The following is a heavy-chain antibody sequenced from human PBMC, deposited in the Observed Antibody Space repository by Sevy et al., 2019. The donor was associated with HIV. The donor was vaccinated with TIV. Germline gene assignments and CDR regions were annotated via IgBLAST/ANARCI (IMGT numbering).Heavy chain of an antibody. Sequence: GGSLRLSCAASGFTFSSYAMHWVRQAPGKGLEWVAVISYDGSNKYYADSVKGRFTISRDNSKNTLYLQMNSLRAEDTAVYYCARDLYYDILTGYYLYYYYHGMDVWGQGTTVTVSS. D-gene: IGHD3-9*01. J-gene: IGHJ6*02. V-gene: IGHV3-30-3*01. CDR2: ISYDGSNK. CDR3: ARDLYYDILTGYYLYYYYHGMDV. CDR1: GFTFSSYA.